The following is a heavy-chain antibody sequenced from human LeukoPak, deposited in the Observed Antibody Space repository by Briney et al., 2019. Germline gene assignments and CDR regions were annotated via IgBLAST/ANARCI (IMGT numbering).Heavy chain of an antibody. D-gene: IGHD4-11*01. V-gene: IGHV3-64D*06. CDR1: GFTFSNAW. Sequence: PGGSLRLSCAASGFTFSNAWMSWVRQAPGKGLEYISAISGNGGSTYYADSVKGRFTISRDNSKSTLYLQMSSLRPEDTAVYHCVKGGEAVMYYFDFWGQGTLVTVSS. J-gene: IGHJ4*02. CDR3: VKGGEAVMYYFDF. CDR2: ISGNGGST.